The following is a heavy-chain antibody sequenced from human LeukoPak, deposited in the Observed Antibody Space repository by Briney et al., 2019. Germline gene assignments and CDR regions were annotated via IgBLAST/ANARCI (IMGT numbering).Heavy chain of an antibody. CDR3: ASRVAEAAGTKYYYYGMDV. D-gene: IGHD6-13*01. CDR1: GGSFSGYY. V-gene: IGHV4-34*01. CDR2: INHSGST. J-gene: IGHJ6*02. Sequence: SETPSLTCAVYGGSFSGYYWSWIRQPPGKGLEWIGEINHSGSTNYNPSLKSRVTISVDTSKNQFSLKLSSVTAADTAVYYCASRVAEAAGTKYYYYGMDVWGQGTTVTVSS.